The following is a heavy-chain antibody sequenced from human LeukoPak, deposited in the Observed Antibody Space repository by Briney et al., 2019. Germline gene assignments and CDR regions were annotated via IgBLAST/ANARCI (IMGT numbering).Heavy chain of an antibody. D-gene: IGHD3-22*01. CDR1: GFTVSSNY. J-gene: IGHJ4*02. Sequence: GGSLRLSCAASGFTVSSNYMSWVRQAPGKGLEWVSVIYSGGSTYYADSVKGRFTISRGNSKNTLYLQKNSLRAEDTAVYYCARDRDYDSSGYYYNDYWGQGTLVTVSS. CDR2: IYSGGST. V-gene: IGHV3-66*02. CDR3: ARDRDYDSSGYYYNDY.